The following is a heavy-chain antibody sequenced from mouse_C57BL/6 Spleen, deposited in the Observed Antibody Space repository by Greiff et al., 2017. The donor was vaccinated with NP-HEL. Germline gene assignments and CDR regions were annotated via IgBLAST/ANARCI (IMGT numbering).Heavy chain of an antibody. Sequence: QVQLKQSGAELVRPGTSVKLSCKASGYTSTSYWMHWVKQRPGQGLEWIGVIDPSDSYTNYNQKFKGKATLTVDTSSSTAYMQLSSLTSEDSAVYYCARRGYSNYLYYFDYWGQGTTLTVSS. D-gene: IGHD2-5*01. CDR1: GYTSTSYW. CDR3: ARRGYSNYLYYFDY. V-gene: IGHV1-59*01. CDR2: IDPSDSYT. J-gene: IGHJ2*01.